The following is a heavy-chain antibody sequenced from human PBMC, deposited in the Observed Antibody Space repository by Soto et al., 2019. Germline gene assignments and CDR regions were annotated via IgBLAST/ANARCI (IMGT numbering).Heavy chain of an antibody. CDR3: ERGGYGRVVS. CDR2: INHSGST. Sequence: QVQLQQWGAGLLKPSETLSLTCAVYGGSFSGYYWSWIRQPPGKGLEWIGEINHSGSTNYNPSLKSRVTISVDTTKNQFSLKLSAVTAADTAVYYCERGGYGRVVSWGQGTLVTVSS. D-gene: IGHD2-15*01. CDR1: GGSFSGYY. V-gene: IGHV4-34*01. J-gene: IGHJ5*02.